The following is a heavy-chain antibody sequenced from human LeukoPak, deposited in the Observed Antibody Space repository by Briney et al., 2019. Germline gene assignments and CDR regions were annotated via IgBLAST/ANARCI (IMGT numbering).Heavy chain of an antibody. Sequence: PSETLSLTCTVSGESISSFYWNWIRQPPGKGLEWIGYIYYSGSTNYNPSLKSRVTISVDTSKNQFSLKLSSVTAADTAVYYCARRGASGYYGSGSYPLRDAFDIWGQGTMVTVSS. CDR1: GESISSFY. CDR2: IYYSGST. CDR3: ARRGASGYYGSGSYPLRDAFDI. V-gene: IGHV4-59*08. D-gene: IGHD3-10*01. J-gene: IGHJ3*02.